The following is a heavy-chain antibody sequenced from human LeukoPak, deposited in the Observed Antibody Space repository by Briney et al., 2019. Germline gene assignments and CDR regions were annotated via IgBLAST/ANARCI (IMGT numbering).Heavy chain of an antibody. V-gene: IGHV3-30*02. J-gene: IGHJ4*02. CDR1: GFTFSSYG. Sequence: PGGSLRLSCAASGFTFSSYGMHWVRQAPGKGLEWVAFIRYDGSNKYYADSVKGRFTISRDNSKNTLYLQMNSLRAEDTAVYYCAKVGELGELSFEDYWGQGTLVTVSS. CDR2: IRYDGSNK. D-gene: IGHD3-16*02. CDR3: AKVGELGELSFEDY.